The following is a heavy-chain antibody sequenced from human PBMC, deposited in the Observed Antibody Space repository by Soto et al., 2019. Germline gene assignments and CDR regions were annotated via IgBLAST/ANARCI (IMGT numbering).Heavy chain of an antibody. Sequence: EVQLVESGGGLVKPGGSLRLSCAASGFTFSNAWLTWVRQAPGKGLDWVGRIKGKTAGGTTDYAAAVEGRFTISRDDSKNKLYMQMDSLKAEDTAVYYCATRRTFSNVAPEKYLQHWGQGPLVTVAS. CDR3: ATRRTFSNVAPEKYLQH. CDR2: IKGKTAGGTT. V-gene: IGHV3-15*01. J-gene: IGHJ1*01. CDR1: GFTFSNAW. D-gene: IGHD3-3*01.